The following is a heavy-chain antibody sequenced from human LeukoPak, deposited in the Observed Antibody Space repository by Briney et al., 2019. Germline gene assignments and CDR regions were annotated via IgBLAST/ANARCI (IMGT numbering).Heavy chain of an antibody. J-gene: IGHJ5*02. Sequence: AGGSLRLSCAASGFTFSNYAVTWIRQAPGKGLEWVSYISSSGSTIYYADSVKGRFTISRDNAKNSLYLQMNSLRAEDTAVYYCARGSGYYQTPEFDPWGQGTLVTVSS. CDR3: ARGSGYYQTPEFDP. V-gene: IGHV3-11*01. CDR1: GFTFSNYA. CDR2: ISSSGSTI. D-gene: IGHD3-22*01.